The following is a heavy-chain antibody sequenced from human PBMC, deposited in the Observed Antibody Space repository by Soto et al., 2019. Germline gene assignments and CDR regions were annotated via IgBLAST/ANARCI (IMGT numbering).Heavy chain of an antibody. J-gene: IGHJ4*02. CDR2: INPSGGST. CDR3: ARDGLYGDYGHY. Sequence: ASVKGSCKAAGYTFTSYYMHWVRQAPGQGLEWMGIINPSGGSTSYAQKFQGRVTMTRDTSTSTVYMELSSLRSEDTAVYYCARDGLYGDYGHYWGQGTLVTVSS. D-gene: IGHD4-17*01. CDR1: GYTFTSYY. V-gene: IGHV1-46*01.